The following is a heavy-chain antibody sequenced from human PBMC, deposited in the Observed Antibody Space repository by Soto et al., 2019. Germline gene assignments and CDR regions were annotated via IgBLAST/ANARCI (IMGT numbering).Heavy chain of an antibody. V-gene: IGHV4-34*01. D-gene: IGHD2-15*01. CDR3: ARGLDIVVVVAARAQRWFDP. CDR2: INHSGST. CDR1: GGSFSGYY. J-gene: IGHJ5*02. Sequence: SETLSLTCAVYGGSFSGYYWSWIRQPPGKGLEWIGEINHSGSTNYNPSLKSRVTISLDTSKNQFSLKLSSVTAADTAVYYCARGLDIVVVVAARAQRWFDPWGQGTLVT.